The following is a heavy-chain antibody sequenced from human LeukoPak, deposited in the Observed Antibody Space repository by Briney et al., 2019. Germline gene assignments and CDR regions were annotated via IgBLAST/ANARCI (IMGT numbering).Heavy chain of an antibody. CDR2: MSYSGSS. CDR1: GGSISSYY. V-gene: IGHV4-59*12. CDR3: ARDFAQILGAFDI. D-gene: IGHD3-3*01. J-gene: IGHJ3*02. Sequence: SETLSLTCTVSGGSISSYYWSWIRQPPGKGLEWIGSMSYSGSSYHNPSLKSRVTISVDTSENQFSLKLSSVTAADTAVYYCARDFAQILGAFDIWGQGTMVTVSS.